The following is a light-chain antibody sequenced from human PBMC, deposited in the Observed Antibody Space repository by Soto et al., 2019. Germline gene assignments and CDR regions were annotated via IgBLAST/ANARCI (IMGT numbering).Light chain of an antibody. V-gene: IGKV1-9*01. CDR3: QKLNAYPPWT. CDR2: GAS. CDR1: QGISSN. J-gene: IGKJ1*01. Sequence: QLTQSPSSLSASVGDRVTIPCRASQGISSNLAWYQQKPGRAPKLLIFGASTLQSGVPSRFSGSGSGTDFTLTIISLQPEDFATYFCQKLNAYPPWTFGQGTKVDIK.